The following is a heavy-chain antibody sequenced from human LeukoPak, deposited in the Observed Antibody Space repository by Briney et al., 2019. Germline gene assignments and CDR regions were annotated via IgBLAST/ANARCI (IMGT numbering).Heavy chain of an antibody. D-gene: IGHD6-6*01. CDR1: GGSISSSSYY. J-gene: IGHJ4*02. V-gene: IGHV4-39*01. CDR2: IYYSGST. Sequence: SETLSLTCTVSGGSISSSSYYWGWIRQPPGKGLEWFGSIYYSGSTYYNPSLKSRVTISVDTSKNQFSLELSSVTAADAAVYYCARRLSSSSSGFDYWGQGTLVTVSS. CDR3: ARRLSSSSSGFDY.